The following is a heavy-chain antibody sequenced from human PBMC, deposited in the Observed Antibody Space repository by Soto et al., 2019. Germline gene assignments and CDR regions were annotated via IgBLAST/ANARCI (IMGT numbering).Heavy chain of an antibody. CDR3: ARYSLFNGVQGAPHDY. V-gene: IGHV3-30-3*01. CDR2: ISYDGSNK. CDR1: GLTFRSYG. Sequence: GGYRRLSCTASGLTFRSYGMHWVRQAPGKGLEWVAVISYDGSNKYYADSVKGRFTISRDNSKNTLYLQMNSLRAEDTDVYYRARYSLFNGVQGAPHDYWAQ. D-gene: IGHD1-26*01. J-gene: IGHJ4*02.